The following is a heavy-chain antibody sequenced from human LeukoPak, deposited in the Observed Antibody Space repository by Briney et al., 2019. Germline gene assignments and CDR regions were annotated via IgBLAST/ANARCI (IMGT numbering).Heavy chain of an antibody. V-gene: IGHV3-21*01. Sequence: GGSLRLSCAASGFTFSSYSMNWVRQAPGKGLEWVSSISSSSSYIYYADSVKGRFTTSRDNAKNSLYLQMNSLRAEDTAVYYCARRYSSSWYVWFDPWGQGTLVTVSS. CDR3: ARRYSSSWYVWFDP. D-gene: IGHD6-13*01. CDR2: ISSSSSYI. J-gene: IGHJ5*02. CDR1: GFTFSSYS.